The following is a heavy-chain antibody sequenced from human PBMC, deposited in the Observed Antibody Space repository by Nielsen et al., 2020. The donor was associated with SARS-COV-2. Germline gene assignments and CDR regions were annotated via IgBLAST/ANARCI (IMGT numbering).Heavy chain of an antibody. J-gene: IGHJ6*02. V-gene: IGHV3-7*01. D-gene: IGHD6-13*01. CDR2: IKQDGSKK. CDR1: GFTFSSYW. Sequence: GGSLRLSCAASGFTFSSYWMSWVRQAPGKGLEWVANIKQDGSKKYYVDSVKGRFTISRDNAKNSLYLQMNSLRAEDTAVYYCARDRYRSIAAAGTGRKDYYYGMDVWGQGTTVTVSS. CDR3: ARDRYRSIAAAGTGRKDYYYGMDV.